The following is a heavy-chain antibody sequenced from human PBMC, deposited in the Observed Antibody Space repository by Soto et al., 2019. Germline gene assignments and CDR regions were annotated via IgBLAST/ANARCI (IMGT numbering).Heavy chain of an antibody. V-gene: IGHV1-69*13. J-gene: IGHJ6*02. CDR2: IIPIFGTA. CDR3: ARGVTMVRGVIKNYYYYYGMDV. CDR1: GGTISTYA. Sequence: GASVKVSCKASGGTISTYAISWVRQAPGQGLEWMGGIIPIFGTANYAQKFQGRVTITADESTSTAYMELSSLRSEDTAVYYCARGVTMVRGVIKNYYYYYGMDVWGQGTTVTVSS. D-gene: IGHD3-10*01.